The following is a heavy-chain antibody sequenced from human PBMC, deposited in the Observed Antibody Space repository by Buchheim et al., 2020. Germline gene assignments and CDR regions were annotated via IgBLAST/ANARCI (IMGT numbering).Heavy chain of an antibody. J-gene: IGHJ4*02. CDR1: GFTFSSYG. Sequence: QVQLVESGGGVVQPGRSLRLSCAASGFTFSSYGMHWVRQAPGKGLEWVAVISYDGSNKYYADSVKGRFTISRDNSKNPLYLQMNSLRAEDTAVYYCAQRDEWELLPFDYWGQGTL. V-gene: IGHV3-30*18. CDR3: AQRDEWELLPFDY. D-gene: IGHD1-26*01. CDR2: ISYDGSNK.